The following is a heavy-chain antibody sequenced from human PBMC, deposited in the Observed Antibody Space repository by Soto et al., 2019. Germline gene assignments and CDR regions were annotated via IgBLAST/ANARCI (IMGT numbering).Heavy chain of an antibody. CDR1: AFTLSKFV. CDR3: ARGNLDV. V-gene: IGHV3-30-3*01. J-gene: IGHJ6*02. CDR2: TSNDGSNT. D-gene: IGHD1-7*01. Sequence: GGSLRLSCAASAFTLSKFVMHWVRQAPGRGLEWVAVTSNDGSNTFYADSVKGRFTISRDNSKNTVYLQMNILRTEDTAVYYCARGNLDVWGQGTTVTVSS.